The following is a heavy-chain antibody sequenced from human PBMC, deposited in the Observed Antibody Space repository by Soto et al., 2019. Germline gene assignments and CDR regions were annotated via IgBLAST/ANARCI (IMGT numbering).Heavy chain of an antibody. CDR2: IYYSGST. CDR3: ASSLNYYDSSGYSYGMDV. D-gene: IGHD3-22*01. J-gene: IGHJ6*02. CDR1: GGSISSYY. Sequence: PSETLSLTCTVSGGSISSYYWSWIRQPPGKGLEWIGYIYYSGSTNYNPSLKSRVTISVDTSKNQFSLKLSSVTAADTAVYYCASSLNYYDSSGYSYGMDVWGQGTTVTVSS. V-gene: IGHV4-59*01.